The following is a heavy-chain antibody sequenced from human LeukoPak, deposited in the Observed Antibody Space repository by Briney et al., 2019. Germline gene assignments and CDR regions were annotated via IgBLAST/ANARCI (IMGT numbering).Heavy chain of an antibody. D-gene: IGHD4-17*01. CDR3: ARVGYDYGDWGYFDY. Sequence: GGSLRLSCAASGITFSSYPMSWVRQAPGKGLEWVSVIYSGGSTYYADSVKGRFTISRDNSKNTLYLQMNSLRAEDTAVYYCARVGYDYGDWGYFDYWGQGTLVTVSS. V-gene: IGHV3-53*01. CDR1: GITFSSYP. J-gene: IGHJ4*02. CDR2: IYSGGST.